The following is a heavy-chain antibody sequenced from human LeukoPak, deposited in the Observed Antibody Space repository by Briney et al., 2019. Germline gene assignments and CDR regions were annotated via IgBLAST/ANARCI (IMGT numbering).Heavy chain of an antibody. CDR2: IYYNGNP. CDR3: AGNQALAANRGAFDL. CDR1: GYSISSNNW. J-gene: IGHJ3*01. V-gene: IGHV4-28*01. Sequence: PSDTLSLTCAVSGYSISSNNWWAWVRQPPGKGLEWIGYIYYNGNPYYNPYNPSLTSRVTMSVDTSKNQFSLKLDSVTEIDTAMYYCAGNQALAANRGAFDLWGRETMVTVSS. D-gene: IGHD6-19*01.